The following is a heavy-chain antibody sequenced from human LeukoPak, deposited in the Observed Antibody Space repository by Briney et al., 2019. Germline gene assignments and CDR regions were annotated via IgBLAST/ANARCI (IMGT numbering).Heavy chain of an antibody. CDR2: IRPDDSNT. V-gene: IGHV5-51*01. D-gene: IGHD3-9*01. CDR1: AYRFTTDW. Sequence: GESLKISCKASAYRFTTDWVGWVGQMPGKGLEWMGNIRPDDSNTKYSPSFQGQVTISADKSISTAYLQWSSLKASDTAMYYCARLDRAMGDNWGQGTLVTVSS. CDR3: ARLDRAMGDN. J-gene: IGHJ4*02.